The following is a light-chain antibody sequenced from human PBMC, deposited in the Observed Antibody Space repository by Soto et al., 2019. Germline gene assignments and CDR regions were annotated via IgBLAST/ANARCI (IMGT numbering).Light chain of an antibody. V-gene: IGKV3-20*01. J-gene: IGKJ4*01. Sequence: ESVLTPSPGTLSLSPGERATLSCRASQSVSSSYLAWYQQKPGQAPRLLIYGASSRATGIPDRFSGSGSGTDFTLTISILETADFAMHYCLQYCTSLLTCAGETKVDI. CDR3: LQYCTSLLT. CDR1: QSVSSSY. CDR2: GAS.